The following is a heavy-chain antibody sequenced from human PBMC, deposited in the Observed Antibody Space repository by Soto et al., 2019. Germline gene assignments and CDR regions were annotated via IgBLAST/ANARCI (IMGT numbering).Heavy chain of an antibody. CDR2: INHSGST. Sequence: SETLSLTCAVYVGSFSGYYWSWIRQPPGKGLEWIGEINHSGSTNYNPSLKSRVTISVDTSKNQFSLKLSSVTAADTAVYYCARGLVRGGSGSSGYYYYYGMDVWGQGTTVTVSS. J-gene: IGHJ6*02. CDR1: VGSFSGYY. CDR3: ARGLVRGGSGSSGYYYYYGMDV. V-gene: IGHV4-34*01. D-gene: IGHD3-10*01.